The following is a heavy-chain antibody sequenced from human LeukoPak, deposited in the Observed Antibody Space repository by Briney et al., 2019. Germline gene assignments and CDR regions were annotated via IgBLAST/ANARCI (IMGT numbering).Heavy chain of an antibody. D-gene: IGHD3-22*01. V-gene: IGHV3-48*03. CDR3: ARGGYYDSSGYYYVGYFHH. CDR1: GFTFSSYE. J-gene: IGHJ1*01. Sequence: GGSLRLSCAASGFTFSSYEMNWVRQAPGKGLEWVSYISFSGSTIYYAASVKGRFTISRDNAKNSLYVQMNSLGAEDTAVYYCARGGYYDSSGYYYVGYFHHWGQGTLVTVSS. CDR2: ISFSGSTI.